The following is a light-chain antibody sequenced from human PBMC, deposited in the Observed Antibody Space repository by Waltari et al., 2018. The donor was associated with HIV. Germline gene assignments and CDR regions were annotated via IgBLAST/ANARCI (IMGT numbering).Light chain of an antibody. V-gene: IGLV7-46*01. CDR1: TDSVTGGHL. CDR3: LLSDAGARPVI. J-gene: IGLJ2*01. Sequence: LVTPQPPLTLSPGGPVTLTSCSGTDSVTGGHLPYWFQQKPGQAPRTLIYDTNHTQSWPPARFSGSLLGGKAALTRSGAQAEDAAKYYCLLSDAGARPVIFGGGTQLTVL. CDR2: DTN.